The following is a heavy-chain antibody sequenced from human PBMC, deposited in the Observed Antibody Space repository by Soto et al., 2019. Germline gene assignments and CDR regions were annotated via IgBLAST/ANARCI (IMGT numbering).Heavy chain of an antibody. CDR3: ASINPKGAFDI. V-gene: IGHV3-21*01. CDR2: ISSSSSYI. J-gene: IGHJ3*02. CDR1: GFTFSSYS. Sequence: GGSLRLSCAASGFTFSSYSMNWVRQAPGKGLEWVSSISSSSSYIYYADSVKGRFTISRDNAKNSLYLQMNSLRAEDPAVYYCASINPKGAFDIWGQGTMVTVSS.